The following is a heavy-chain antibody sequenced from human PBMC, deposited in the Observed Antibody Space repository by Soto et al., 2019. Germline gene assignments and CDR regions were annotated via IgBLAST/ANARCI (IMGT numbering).Heavy chain of an antibody. CDR1: AGFPNTARYY. D-gene: IGHD4-4*01. Sequence: TWSGYAGFPNTARYYLSWIRHPPGKGLEWIGYIYFSGSTNYNPSLKSRVTISVDTSKNQFSLKLDSVTAADTAVYYCARVSYRRYSKYSGIDVWGQVTTVTVS. CDR2: IYFSGST. CDR3: ARVSYRRYSKYSGIDV. J-gene: IGHJ6*02. V-gene: IGHV4-61*01.